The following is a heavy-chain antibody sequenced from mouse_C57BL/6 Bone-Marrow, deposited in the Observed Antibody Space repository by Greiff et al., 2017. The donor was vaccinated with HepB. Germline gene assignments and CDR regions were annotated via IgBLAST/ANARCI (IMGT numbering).Heavy chain of an antibody. J-gene: IGHJ3*01. CDR1: GFTFSDFY. V-gene: IGHV7-1*01. CDR3: ARDARLGPWFAY. D-gene: IGHD4-1*01. Sequence: EVNVVESGGGLVQSGRSLRLSCATSGFTFSDFYMEWVRQAPGKGLEWIAASRNKANDYTTEYSASVKGRFIVSIDTSQSILYLQMNALRAEDTAIYYCARDARLGPWFAYWGQGTLVTVSA. CDR2: SRNKANDYTT.